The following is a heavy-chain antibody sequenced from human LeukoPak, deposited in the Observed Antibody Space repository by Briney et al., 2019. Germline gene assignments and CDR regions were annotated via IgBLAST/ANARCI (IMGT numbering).Heavy chain of an antibody. V-gene: IGHV1-46*02. D-gene: IGHD2-2*01. J-gene: IGHJ6*02. Sequence: ASVKVSCKASGYTFNNHYMHWVRQAPGQGLEWMGIINPTTGGATYAQKFQGRVTMTRDMSTSTVYMELSKLRSEDTAVYYCARDRGLPAATYYYYGMDVWGQGTTVTVSS. CDR1: GYTFNNHY. CDR3: ARDRGLPAATYYYYGMDV. CDR2: INPTTGGA.